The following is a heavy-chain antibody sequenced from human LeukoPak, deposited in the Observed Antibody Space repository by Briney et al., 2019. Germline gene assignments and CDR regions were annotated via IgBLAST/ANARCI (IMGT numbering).Heavy chain of an antibody. CDR3: ARVNYRPGSYSSWFDP. D-gene: IGHD3-10*01. CDR2: ISYEGYT. J-gene: IGHJ5*02. Sequence: PSETLSLTCTVSGASDRTFYWSWIRQPPGKGLEWIGYISYEGYTNDHLSLKSRVTISLDTSKNQFSLRLSSVTATDTALYYCARVNYRPGSYSSWFDPWGQGTLVTVSS. CDR1: GASDRTFY. V-gene: IGHV4-59*08.